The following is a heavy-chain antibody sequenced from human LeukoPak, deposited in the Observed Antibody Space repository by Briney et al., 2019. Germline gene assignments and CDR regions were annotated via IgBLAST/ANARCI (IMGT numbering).Heavy chain of an antibody. CDR1: GYTFTGSY. Sequence: GASVKVSCKASGYTFTGSYIHWVRQAPGQGLGWMGWINPNSGGTNYAQKFQGRVAMTRDTSIRTAYMELSRLRSDDTAVYYCARFYNFYGDYYFDYWGQGTLVTVSS. J-gene: IGHJ4*02. CDR2: INPNSGGT. D-gene: IGHD4-17*01. CDR3: ARFYNFYGDYYFDY. V-gene: IGHV1-2*02.